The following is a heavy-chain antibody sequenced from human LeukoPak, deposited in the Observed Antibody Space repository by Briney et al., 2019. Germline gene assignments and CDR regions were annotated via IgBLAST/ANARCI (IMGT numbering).Heavy chain of an antibody. Sequence: PGGSLRLSCAASGFTFSSYAMSWVRQAPGKGLEWVSAISGSGGSTYYADSVKGRFTISRDNSKNTLYLQMNSLRAEDTAVYYCAKDLTTSYYDFWSGPDWGQGTLVTVSS. D-gene: IGHD3-3*01. CDR1: GFTFSSYA. V-gene: IGHV3-23*01. CDR2: ISGSGGST. J-gene: IGHJ4*02. CDR3: AKDLTTSYYDFWSGPD.